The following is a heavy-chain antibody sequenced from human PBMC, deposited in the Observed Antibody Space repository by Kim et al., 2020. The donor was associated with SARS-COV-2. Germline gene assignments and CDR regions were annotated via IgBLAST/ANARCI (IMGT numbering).Heavy chain of an antibody. CDR1: GGSISSSSYY. J-gene: IGHJ4*02. V-gene: IGHV4-39*01. CDR3: ARQGGKIAVAGTAGY. Sequence: SETLSLTCTVSGGSISSSSYYWGWIRQPPGKGLEWIGSIYYSGSTYYNPSLKSRVTISVDTSKNQFSLKLSSVTAADTAVYYCARQGGKIAVAGTAGYWGQGTLVTVSS. D-gene: IGHD6-19*01. CDR2: IYYSGST.